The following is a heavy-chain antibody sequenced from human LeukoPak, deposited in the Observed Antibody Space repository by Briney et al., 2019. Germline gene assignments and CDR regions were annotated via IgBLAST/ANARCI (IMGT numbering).Heavy chain of an antibody. Sequence: SETLSLTCTVSGGSISSYYWSWIRQPPGKGLEWIGYIYYSGSTNYNPSLKGRVTISVDTSKNQFSLKLSSVTAADTAVYYCARSYCSGGSCYSDAFDIWGQGTMVTVSS. CDR1: GGSISSYY. CDR2: IYYSGST. D-gene: IGHD2-15*01. CDR3: ARSYCSGGSCYSDAFDI. V-gene: IGHV4-59*01. J-gene: IGHJ3*02.